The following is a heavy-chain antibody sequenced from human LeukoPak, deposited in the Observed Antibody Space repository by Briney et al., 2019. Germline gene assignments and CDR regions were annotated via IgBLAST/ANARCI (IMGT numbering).Heavy chain of an antibody. CDR1: GFTFSSYG. Sequence: GGSLRLSCAASGFTFSSYGMHWVRQAPGKGLEWVAFIRYDGSNKYYADSVKGRFTISRDNSKNTLYLQMNSLRAEDTAVYYCARDSPYYYDSSGKGYFQHWGQGTLVTVS. J-gene: IGHJ1*01. V-gene: IGHV3-30*02. CDR3: ARDSPYYYDSSGKGYFQH. D-gene: IGHD3-22*01. CDR2: IRYDGSNK.